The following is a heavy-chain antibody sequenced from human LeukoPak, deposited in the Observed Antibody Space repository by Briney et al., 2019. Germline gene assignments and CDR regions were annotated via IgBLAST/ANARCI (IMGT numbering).Heavy chain of an antibody. J-gene: IGHJ4*02. CDR3: ARDLPSTSNWEPDY. D-gene: IGHD7-27*01. V-gene: IGHV1-2*06. Sequence: ASVKVSCKASGYTFIDYYIHWVRQAPGQGLEWMGRINPNSGGTDYAQNFQGRVTMTRDTSISTAYMELSRLRSDDTAVYYCARDLPSTSNWEPDYWGQGTLVTVSS. CDR1: GYTFIDYY. CDR2: INPNSGGT.